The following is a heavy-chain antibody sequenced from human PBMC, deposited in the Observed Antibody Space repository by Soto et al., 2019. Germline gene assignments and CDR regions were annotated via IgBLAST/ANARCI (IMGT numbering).Heavy chain of an antibody. CDR1: GGSISGHY. CDR3: ARSVAVAHLLDY. Sequence: PSETLSLTCTVSGGSISGHYWSWIRQPPGQGLEWIGYIYSSGTTNYSPSLKSRVTISVDTSQNQFSLKLSSVTVADTAVYYCARSVAVAHLLDYWGQGALVTVSS. D-gene: IGHD6-19*01. CDR2: IYSSGTT. V-gene: IGHV4-59*11. J-gene: IGHJ4*02.